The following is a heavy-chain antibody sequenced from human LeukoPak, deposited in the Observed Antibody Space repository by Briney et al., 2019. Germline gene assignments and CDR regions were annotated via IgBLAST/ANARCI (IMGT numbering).Heavy chain of an antibody. V-gene: IGHV3-23*01. CDR3: AKSIGNSGSYFRYFDY. J-gene: IGHJ4*02. CDR1: GFTFSSFA. CDR2: LSGSGTST. Sequence: QSGGSLRLSCAASGFTFSSFAMSWVRQAPGKGLEWVSDLSGSGTSTYYADSVKGRFTISRDSSKNMLYLQMNGLRAEDTAIYYCAKSIGNSGSYFRYFDYWGQGTLVTVSS. D-gene: IGHD1-26*01.